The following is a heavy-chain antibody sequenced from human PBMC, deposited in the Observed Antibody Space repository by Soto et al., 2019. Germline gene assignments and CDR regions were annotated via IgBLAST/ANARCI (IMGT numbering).Heavy chain of an antibody. Sequence: QVQLVQSGAEVKNPGASVKVSCKASGYTFTRYGIGWARQAPGQGLEWMGWINTCNGNTNYAQNVQGRVTQTTDTPTSTGYMERRSLRSNDRAIDYCAMVDVYVTPSPQDVWGQGTTVIVSS. CDR1: GYTFTRYG. D-gene: IGHD3-16*01. CDR3: AMVDVYVTPSPQDV. CDR2: INTCNGNT. J-gene: IGHJ6*02. V-gene: IGHV1-18*01.